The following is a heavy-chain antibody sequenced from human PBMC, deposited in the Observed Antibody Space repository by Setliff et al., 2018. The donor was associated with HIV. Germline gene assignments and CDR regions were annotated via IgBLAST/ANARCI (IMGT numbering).Heavy chain of an antibody. CDR3: ARVNDILLGYWVGYFDY. J-gene: IGHJ4*02. CDR1: GYTLRRHG. V-gene: IGHV1-18*01. CDR2: ISAYNGNT. Sequence: GASVKVSCKASGYTLRRHGISWVRQAPGQGLEWMGWISAYNGNTNYAQKFRGRVTLTTDTSTSTAYMELRSLRSGDTAVYYCARVNDILLGYWVGYFDYWGQGTLVTVSS. D-gene: IGHD2-8*01.